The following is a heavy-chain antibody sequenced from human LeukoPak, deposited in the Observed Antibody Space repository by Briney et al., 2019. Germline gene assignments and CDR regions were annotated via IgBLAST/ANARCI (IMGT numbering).Heavy chain of an antibody. CDR1: GGTFSSYA. J-gene: IGHJ6*02. D-gene: IGHD3-22*01. CDR2: IIPILGIA. V-gene: IGHV1-69*04. Sequence: SVKVSCKASGGTFSSYAISWVRQAPGQGLEWMGRIIPILGIANYAQKFQGRVTITADKSTSTAYMELSSLRAEDTAVYYCARVIGGVVVPGLEFGMDVWGQGTTVTVSS. CDR3: ARVIGGVVVPGLEFGMDV.